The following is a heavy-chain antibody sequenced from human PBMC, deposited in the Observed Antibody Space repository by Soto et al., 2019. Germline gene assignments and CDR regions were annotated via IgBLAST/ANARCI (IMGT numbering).Heavy chain of an antibody. J-gene: IGHJ4*02. D-gene: IGHD3-10*01. CDR3: ARINSGGSGSPFDY. CDR1: GGSISSGDYY. Sequence: SETLSLTCTVSGGSISSGDYYWSWIRQPPGKGLEWIGYIYYSGSTYYNPSLKSRVTISVDTSKNQFSLKLSSVTAADTAVYYCARINSGGSGSPFDYWGQGTLVTVSS. CDR2: IYYSGST. V-gene: IGHV4-30-4*01.